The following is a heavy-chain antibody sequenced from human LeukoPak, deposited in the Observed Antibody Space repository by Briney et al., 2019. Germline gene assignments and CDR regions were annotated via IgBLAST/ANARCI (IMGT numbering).Heavy chain of an antibody. CDR1: GFIFTGYF. CDR3: ATDRGWRTSGYYLYYFEY. CDR2: IKHDGSEK. J-gene: IGHJ4*02. Sequence: PGGSLRLSCAASGFIFTGYFMSWVRQAPGKGLEWVARIKHDGSEKYYVDSVRGRFTISRDNTKNLLYLQMSSLRAEDTAVYYCATDRGWRTSGYYLYYFEYWGQGTLATFSS. V-gene: IGHV3-7*01. D-gene: IGHD3-3*01.